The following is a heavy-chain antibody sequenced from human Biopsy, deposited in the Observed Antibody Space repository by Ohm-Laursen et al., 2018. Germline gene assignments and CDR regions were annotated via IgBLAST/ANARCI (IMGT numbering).Heavy chain of an antibody. CDR3: ARGGTLVVVPTAVLHSFDI. J-gene: IGHJ3*02. V-gene: IGHV1-18*01. D-gene: IGHD2-2*01. CDR2: ISTYNGNT. CDR1: GYTFSSYG. Sequence: SVKVSCKASGYTFSSYGINWVRQAPGQGLEWLGWISTYNGNTNYAQNLQGRVTMTTDTSTSAAYMELRSLRSDDTAVYYCARGGTLVVVPTAVLHSFDIWGQGTMVTVSS.